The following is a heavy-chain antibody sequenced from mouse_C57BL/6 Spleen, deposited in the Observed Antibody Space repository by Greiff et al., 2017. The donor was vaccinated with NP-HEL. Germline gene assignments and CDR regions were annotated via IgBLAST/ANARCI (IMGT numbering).Heavy chain of an antibody. V-gene: IGHV1-64*01. CDR1: GYTFTSYW. CDR3: ARLTTVVEQGAD. J-gene: IGHJ3*01. D-gene: IGHD1-1*01. CDR2: IHPNSGST. Sequence: QVQLQQPGAELVKPGASVKLSCKASGYTFTSYWMHWVKQRPGQGLEWIGMIHPNSGSTNYNEKFKSKATLTVDKSSSTAYMQLSSLTSEDSAVYYCARLTTVVEQGADWGQGTLVTVSA.